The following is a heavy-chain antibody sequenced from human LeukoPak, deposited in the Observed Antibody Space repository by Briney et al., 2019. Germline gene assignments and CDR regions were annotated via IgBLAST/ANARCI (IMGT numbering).Heavy chain of an antibody. CDR1: GFTFSSYA. V-gene: IGHV3-30*04. D-gene: IGHD5-12*01. CDR3: ANRLGTPGSFDY. J-gene: IGHJ4*02. CDR2: MSYDGSNK. Sequence: GGSLRLSCAASGFTFSSYAMHWVRQAPGKGLEWVAVMSYDGSNKYYADSVKGRFTISRDNSKSTLYLQMNSLRAEDTAVYYCANRLGTPGSFDYWGQGTLVTVSS.